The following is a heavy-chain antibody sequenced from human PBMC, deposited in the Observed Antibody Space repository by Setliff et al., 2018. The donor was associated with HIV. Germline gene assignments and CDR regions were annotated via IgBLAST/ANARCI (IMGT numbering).Heavy chain of an antibody. V-gene: IGHV1-46*01. J-gene: IGHJ4*02. D-gene: IGHD1-1*01. CDR1: GYTFTSYI. CDR2: IAPSRGGI. Sequence: GASVQVSCKASGYTFTSYILHWVRQAAGQGLEWVGRIAPSRGGIHYAQKFQDRVTMTRDTSTSTVYMDLSRLRSEDTAVYYCAREFPGGTKGFDYWGQGTLVTVSS. CDR3: AREFPGGTKGFDY.